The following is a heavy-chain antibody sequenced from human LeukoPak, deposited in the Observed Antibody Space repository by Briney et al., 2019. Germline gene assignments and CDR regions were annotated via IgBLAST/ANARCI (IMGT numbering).Heavy chain of an antibody. CDR1: GGSFSGYY. Sequence: SETLPLTCAVYGGSFSGYYWSWIRQPPGKGLGWIGEINHSGSTNYNPSLKSRVTISVDTSKNEFSLKLSSVTAADTAVYYCARAVGATIYYFDYWGQGTLVTVSS. V-gene: IGHV4-34*01. J-gene: IGHJ4*02. CDR2: INHSGST. D-gene: IGHD1-26*01. CDR3: ARAVGATIYYFDY.